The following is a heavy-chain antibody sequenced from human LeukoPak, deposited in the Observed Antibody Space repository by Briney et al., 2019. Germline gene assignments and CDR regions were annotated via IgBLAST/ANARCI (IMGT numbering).Heavy chain of an antibody. D-gene: IGHD3-22*01. Sequence: PGGSLRLSCLTSGFTFSDFGMHWVRQAPGKGLEWVSYISSSGSTIYYADSVKGRFTISRDNAKNSLYLQMNSLRAEDTAVYYCARDQQQYYYDSSGYGYWGQGTLVTVSS. V-gene: IGHV3-48*04. CDR1: GFTFSDFG. CDR3: ARDQQQYYYDSSGYGY. J-gene: IGHJ4*02. CDR2: ISSSGSTI.